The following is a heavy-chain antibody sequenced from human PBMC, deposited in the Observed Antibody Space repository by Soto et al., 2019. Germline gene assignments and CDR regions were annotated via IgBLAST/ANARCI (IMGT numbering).Heavy chain of an antibody. CDR1: GYTFTSYY. J-gene: IGHJ6*02. CDR3: AREEGGYCSSTSCYSPRYYYYYGMDV. CDR2: TNPSGGST. Sequence: ASVKVSCKASGYTFTSYYMHWVRQAPGQGLEWMGITNPSGGSTSYAQKFQGRVTMTRDTSTSTVYMELSSLRSEDTAVYYCAREEGGYCSSTSCYSPRYYYYYGMDVWGQGTTVTVSS. D-gene: IGHD2-2*02. V-gene: IGHV1-46*01.